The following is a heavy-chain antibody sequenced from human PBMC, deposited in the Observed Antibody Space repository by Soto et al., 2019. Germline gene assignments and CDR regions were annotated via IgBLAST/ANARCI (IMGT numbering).Heavy chain of an antibody. CDR3: ARGIATSSLVTFDV. CDR2: ISSTSTNI. V-gene: IGHV3-21*01. J-gene: IGHJ3*01. Sequence: LRLSCAAPGFTFSSYIMHWVRQAPGKGLEWISTISSTSTNIYYADSVKGRFTISRDNPKNSLYLQMNSLRAEDMAVYYCARGIATSSLVTFDVWGQGTMVTVSP. D-gene: IGHD6-13*01. CDR1: GFTFSSYI.